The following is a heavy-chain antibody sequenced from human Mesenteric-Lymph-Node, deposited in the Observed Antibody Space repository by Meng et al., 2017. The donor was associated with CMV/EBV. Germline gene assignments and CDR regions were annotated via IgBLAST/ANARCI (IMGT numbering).Heavy chain of an antibody. J-gene: IGHJ5*02. D-gene: IGHD1/OR15-1a*01. CDR2: VDPEDGET. CDR3: AQQPVTLKWFDP. Sequence: SCKASGYPFTNFGLTWVRQAPGQGLEWMGLVDPEDGETIYAEKLQGRVTITADTSTDTAYMELSSLRSEDTAVYYCAQQPVTLKWFDPWGQGTLVTVSS. V-gene: IGHV1-69-2*01. CDR1: GYPFTNFG.